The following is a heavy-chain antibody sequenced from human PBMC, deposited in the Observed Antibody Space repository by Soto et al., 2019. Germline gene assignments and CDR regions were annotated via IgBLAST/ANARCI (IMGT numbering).Heavy chain of an antibody. CDR1: GGSISSHY. D-gene: IGHD3-3*01. V-gene: IGHV4-59*11. Sequence: SETLSLTCTVSGGSISSHYWSWIRQPPGKGLEWIGYIYYSGSTNYNPSLKSRVTISVDTSKNQFSLKLSSVTAADTAVYYCARGSPDFWSGYGYYYYGMDVWGQGTTVT. CDR2: IYYSGST. CDR3: ARGSPDFWSGYGYYYYGMDV. J-gene: IGHJ6*02.